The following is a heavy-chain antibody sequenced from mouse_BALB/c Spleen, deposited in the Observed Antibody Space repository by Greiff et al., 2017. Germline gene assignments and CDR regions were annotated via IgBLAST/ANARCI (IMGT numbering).Heavy chain of an antibody. CDR2: IWGDGST. CDR3: ARDLAYYGNYYAMDY. V-gene: IGHV2-6-7*01. CDR1: GFSLTGYG. J-gene: IGHJ4*01. Sequence: QVQLKESGPGLVAPSQSLSITCTVSGFSLTGYGVNWVRQPPGKGLEWLGMIWGDGSTDYNSALKSRLSISKDNSKSQVFLKMNSLQTDDTARYYCARDLAYYGNYYAMDYWGQGTSVTVSS. D-gene: IGHD2-10*01.